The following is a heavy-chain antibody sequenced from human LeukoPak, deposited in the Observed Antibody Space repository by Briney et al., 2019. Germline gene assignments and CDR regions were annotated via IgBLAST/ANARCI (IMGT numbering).Heavy chain of an antibody. CDR3: ARGALDYYGSGSYDY. CDR1: GYTFTSYG. Sequence: RASVKVSCKASGYTFTSYGISWVRQAPGQGLEWMGWIGAYNGNTNYAQKLQGRVTMTTDTSTSTAYMELRSLRSDDTAVYYCARGALDYYGSGSYDYWGQGTLVTVSS. J-gene: IGHJ4*02. D-gene: IGHD3-10*01. V-gene: IGHV1-18*01. CDR2: IGAYNGNT.